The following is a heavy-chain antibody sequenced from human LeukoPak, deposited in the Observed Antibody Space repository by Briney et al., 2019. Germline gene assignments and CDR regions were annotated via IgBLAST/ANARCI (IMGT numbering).Heavy chain of an antibody. CDR3: GMGYSYGPFDY. CDR1: GFTFGDYA. D-gene: IGHD5-18*01. J-gene: IGHJ4*02. Sequence: PGRSLRLSCTASGFTFGDYAMSWVRQAPGKGLEWVGFIRSKAYGGTTEYAASVKGRFTISRDDSKSIAYLQMSSLKAEDTAVYYCGMGYSYGPFDYWGQGTLVTVSS. CDR2: IRSKAYGGTT. V-gene: IGHV3-49*04.